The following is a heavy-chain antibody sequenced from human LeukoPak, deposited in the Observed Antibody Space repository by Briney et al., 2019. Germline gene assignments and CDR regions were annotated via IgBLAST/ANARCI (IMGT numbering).Heavy chain of an antibody. CDR3: AITHYDILTGYHKYMGV. CDR2: INHIGST. V-gene: IGHV4-34*01. J-gene: IGHJ6*03. D-gene: IGHD3-9*01. Sequence: SETLSLTCAVYGGSFSGYYWSWIRQPPGKGLEWIGEINHIGSTNYNPSLKSRVTITVDTSKNQFSLKLSSVTAADTAVYYCAITHYDILTGYHKYMGVWGKGTTVTISS. CDR1: GGSFSGYY.